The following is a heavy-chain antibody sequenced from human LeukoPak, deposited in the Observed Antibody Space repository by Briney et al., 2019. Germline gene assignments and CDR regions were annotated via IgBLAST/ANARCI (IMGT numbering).Heavy chain of an antibody. CDR1: GFTFSSYG. Sequence: GGSLRLSCAASGFTFSSYGMHWVRQAPGKGLEWVAFIRYDGSNKYYADSVKGRFTISRDNSKNTLYLQMNSLRAEDTAVYYCARDHREGIPYYYYGMDVWGQGTTVTVSS. J-gene: IGHJ6*02. CDR3: ARDHREGIPYYYYGMDV. D-gene: IGHD6-13*01. V-gene: IGHV3-30*02. CDR2: IRYDGSNK.